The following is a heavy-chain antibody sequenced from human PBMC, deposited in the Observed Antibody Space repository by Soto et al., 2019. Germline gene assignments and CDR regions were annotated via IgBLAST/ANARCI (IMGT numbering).Heavy chain of an antibody. J-gene: IGHJ4*02. V-gene: IGHV3-30-3*01. D-gene: IGHD4-4*01. CDR1: GFTFSSYA. CDR3: ARDVYLATITTILDY. Sequence: QMQLVESGGGVVQPGRSLRLSCAASGFTFSSYAIHWVRQAPGKGLERVAVISYDGNIKFYADSVKGRFTISRDNSENTLYLQMNSLRPEDTAVYYCARDVYLATITTILDYWGQGTLVTVSS. CDR2: ISYDGNIK.